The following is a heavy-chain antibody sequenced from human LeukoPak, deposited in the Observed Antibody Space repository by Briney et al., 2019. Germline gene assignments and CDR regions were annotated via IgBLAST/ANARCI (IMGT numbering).Heavy chain of an antibody. CDR2: IYYSGST. CDR1: GGSISSHY. Sequence: SETLSLTCTVSGGSISSHYWSWIRQPPGKGLEWVGYIYYSGSTNYNPSLKSRVTISVDTSKNQFSLKLSSVTAADTAVYYCARGWGLDGYGDYRPIVDAFDIWGQGTMVTVSS. J-gene: IGHJ3*02. V-gene: IGHV4-59*11. CDR3: ARGWGLDGYGDYRPIVDAFDI. D-gene: IGHD4-17*01.